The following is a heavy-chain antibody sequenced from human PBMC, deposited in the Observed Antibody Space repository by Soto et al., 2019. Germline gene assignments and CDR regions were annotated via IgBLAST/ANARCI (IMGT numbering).Heavy chain of an antibody. D-gene: IGHD3-10*01. V-gene: IGHV4-34*01. J-gene: IGHJ4*02. CDR3: ARGYGGSFDY. CDR2: INHCGST. Sequence: QVQLQQWGAGLLKPSETLSLTCAVYGGSFSGYYWSWIRQPPGKGLEWIWEINHCGSTNYNPSLXRXAXIXIDTSKNQYSLKLSSVTAADTAEYYCARGYGGSFDYWGQGTLVTVSS. CDR1: GGSFSGYY.